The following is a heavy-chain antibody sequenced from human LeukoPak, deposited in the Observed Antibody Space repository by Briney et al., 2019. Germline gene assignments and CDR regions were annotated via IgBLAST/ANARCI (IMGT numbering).Heavy chain of an antibody. D-gene: IGHD6-13*01. CDR2: INHSGST. J-gene: IGHJ4*02. CDR3: ARATFGGAAAHY. Sequence: SETLSLTCAVYGGSFTGYYWSWIRQPPGKGLEWIGEINHSGSTNYNPSLKSRVTISVDTSKNQFSLKLSSVTAADTAVYCCARATFGGAAAHYWGQGTLVTVSS. V-gene: IGHV4-34*01. CDR1: GGSFTGYY.